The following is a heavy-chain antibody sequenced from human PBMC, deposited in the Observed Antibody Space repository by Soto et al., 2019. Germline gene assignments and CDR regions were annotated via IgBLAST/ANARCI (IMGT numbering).Heavy chain of an antibody. J-gene: IGHJ6*02. Sequence: QVQLVQSGAEVKKPGSSVKVSCKASGGTFSSYAISWVRQAPGQGLEWMGGIIPIFGTANYAQKFQGRVTMPAGDSTSTAYLALSSLRFEDTAGYYCARGGGYCSGGSCFDYYYGMDVWGQGTTVTVSS. V-gene: IGHV1-69*12. CDR2: IIPIFGTA. D-gene: IGHD2-15*01. CDR1: GGTFSSYA. CDR3: ARGGGYCSGGSCFDYYYGMDV.